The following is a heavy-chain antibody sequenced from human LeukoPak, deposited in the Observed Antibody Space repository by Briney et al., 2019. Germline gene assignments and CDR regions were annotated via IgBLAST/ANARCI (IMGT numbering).Heavy chain of an antibody. CDR1: GFTFSSYG. D-gene: IGHD3-3*01. Sequence: GGSLRLSCAASGFTFSSYGMHWVRQAPGKGLEWVAVIWYDGSNKYYADSVKGRFTISRDNSKNTLYLQMNSLRAEDTAVYYCAKWAYYDFWSGYLYYGMDVWGQGTTVTVSS. V-gene: IGHV3-33*06. J-gene: IGHJ6*02. CDR3: AKWAYYDFWSGYLYYGMDV. CDR2: IWYDGSNK.